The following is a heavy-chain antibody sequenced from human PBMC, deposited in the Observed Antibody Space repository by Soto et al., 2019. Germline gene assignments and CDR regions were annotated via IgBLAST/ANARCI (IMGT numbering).Heavy chain of an antibody. CDR1: GCSFISYW. J-gene: IGHJ3*02. D-gene: IGHD2-2*03. V-gene: IGHV5-51*01. CDR3: ARIIGYCRNNDCSWTFDI. Sequence: GESRKIYCKRSGCSFISYWVAWVRQKPGKGLEWMGTFYPGDSTSTYSPSFQGQVTISVDKSISTAYLHLSSLKASDTAMYYCARIIGYCRNNDCSWTFDIWGQGTTVTV. CDR2: FYPGDSTS.